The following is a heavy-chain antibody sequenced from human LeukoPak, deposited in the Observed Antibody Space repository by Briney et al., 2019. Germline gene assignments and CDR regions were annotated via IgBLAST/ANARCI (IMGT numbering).Heavy chain of an antibody. CDR1: GFTFSSYG. D-gene: IGHD2-21*02. J-gene: IGHJ4*02. Sequence: GGSLRLSCAASGFTFSSYGMHWVRQAPGKGLEWVAVISYDGSNKYYADSVKGRFTISRDNSKNTQYLQMNSLRAEDTAVYYCAVMVVTAMYDYWGQGTLVTVSS. V-gene: IGHV3-30*03. CDR3: AVMVVTAMYDY. CDR2: ISYDGSNK.